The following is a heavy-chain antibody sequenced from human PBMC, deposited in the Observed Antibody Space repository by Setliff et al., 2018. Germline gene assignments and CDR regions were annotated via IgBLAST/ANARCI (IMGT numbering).Heavy chain of an antibody. CDR2: IGAYNGNT. CDR3: ARGERIQLWLGSEAVSDWFDP. D-gene: IGHD5-18*01. CDR1: GYTFTNYG. Sequence: ASVKVSCKASGYTFTNYGVTWVRQAPGQGLEWMGWIGAYNGNTYNAHKFQGRVTMTRDTSISTAYMELSRLRSDDTAVYYCARGERIQLWLGSEAVSDWFDPWGQGTLVTVSS. J-gene: IGHJ5*02. V-gene: IGHV1-18*01.